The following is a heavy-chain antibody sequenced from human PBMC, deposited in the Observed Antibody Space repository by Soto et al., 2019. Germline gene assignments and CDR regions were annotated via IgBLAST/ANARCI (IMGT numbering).Heavy chain of an antibody. V-gene: IGHV4-30-2*04. CDR1: NIGTYY. CDR3: ARGIDY. CDR2: IYHSGST. J-gene: IGHJ4*02. Sequence: NIGTYYWSWIRQPPGKGLEWIGYIYHSGSTYYNPSLKSRVTISVDTSKNQFSLKLSSVTAADTAVYYCARGIDYWGQGTLVTVSS.